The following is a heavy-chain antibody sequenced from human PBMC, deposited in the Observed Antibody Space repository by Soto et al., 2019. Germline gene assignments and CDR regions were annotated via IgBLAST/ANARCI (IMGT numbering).Heavy chain of an antibody. Sequence: SETLSLTCAVYGGSFSGYYWSWIRQPPGKGLEWIGEINHSGSTNYNPSLKSRVTISVDTSKNQFSLKLSSVTAADTAVYYCARAQRITIFGVVAGPLTDVWGKGTTVTVSS. CDR3: ARAQRITIFGVVAGPLTDV. CDR2: INHSGST. V-gene: IGHV4-34*01. J-gene: IGHJ6*04. CDR1: GGSFSGYY. D-gene: IGHD3-3*01.